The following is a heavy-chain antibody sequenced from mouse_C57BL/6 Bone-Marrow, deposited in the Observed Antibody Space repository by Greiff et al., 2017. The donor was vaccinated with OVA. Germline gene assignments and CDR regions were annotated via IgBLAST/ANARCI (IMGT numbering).Heavy chain of an antibody. Sequence: QVQLQQPGAELVKPGASVKMSCKASGYTFTSYWITWVKQRPGQGLEWIGVIDPSDSYTNYNQKFKGKATLTVDTSSSTAYMQLSSLTSEDSAVYYCACTTVPYWYFDVWGTGTTVTVSS. CDR3: ACTTVPYWYFDV. V-gene: IGHV1-69*02. D-gene: IGHD1-1*01. CDR1: GYTFTSYW. J-gene: IGHJ1*03. CDR2: IDPSDSYT.